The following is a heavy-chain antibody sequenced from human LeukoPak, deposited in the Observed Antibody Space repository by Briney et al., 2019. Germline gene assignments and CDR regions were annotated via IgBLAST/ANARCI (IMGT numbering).Heavy chain of an antibody. CDR3: VRVQQSVVHFYFDS. J-gene: IGHJ4*02. CDR2: IKYDGSAK. Sequence: GGSLILSCAASGFSAGGYWMSRVRQAPGKVLEWVAIIKYDGSAKRYVDPVKGRFTISRDNVQNSLYLELNSLRSDDTAVYYCVRVQQSVVHFYFDSWGQGTLDTVSS. D-gene: IGHD2-2*01. V-gene: IGHV3-7*01. CDR1: GFSAGGYW.